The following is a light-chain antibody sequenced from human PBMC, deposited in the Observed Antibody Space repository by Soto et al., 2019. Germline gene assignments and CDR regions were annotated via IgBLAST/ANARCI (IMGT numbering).Light chain of an antibody. J-gene: IGLJ3*02. V-gene: IGLV3-21*02. CDR2: DDS. Sequence: SYELTQPPSVSVAPGQTARITCGGSNVGNQRVHWYRQRPGQAPVLAVFDDSDRPSGIPERFSGSKSGNTATLTINRVEAGDEADYYCQVWFSSRDLLVFGGGTKLTV. CDR3: QVWFSSRDLLV. CDR1: NVGNQR.